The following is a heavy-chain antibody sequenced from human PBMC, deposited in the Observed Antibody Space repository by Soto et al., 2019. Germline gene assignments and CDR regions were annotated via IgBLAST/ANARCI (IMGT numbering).Heavy chain of an antibody. Sequence: LRLSCAASGFTFSSYAMHWVRQAPGKGLEWVAVISYDGSNKYYADSVKGRFTISRDNSKNTLYLQMNSLRAEDTAVYYCARAPDYWGQGTLVTVSS. CDR1: GFTFSSYA. CDR2: ISYDGSNK. CDR3: ARAPDY. V-gene: IGHV3-30-3*01. J-gene: IGHJ4*02.